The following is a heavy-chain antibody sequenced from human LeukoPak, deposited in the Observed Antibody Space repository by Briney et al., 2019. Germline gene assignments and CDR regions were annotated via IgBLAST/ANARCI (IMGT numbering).Heavy chain of an antibody. V-gene: IGHV3-43D*03. D-gene: IGHD3-16*01. Sequence: GGSLRLSCAASGFTFSSYSMNWVRQAPGKGLEWVSLISWDGGSTYYADSVKGRFTISRDNSKNSLYLQMNSLRAEDTALYYCAKAPGLGGAVDYWGQGTLVTVSS. J-gene: IGHJ4*02. CDR2: ISWDGGST. CDR1: GFTFSSYS. CDR3: AKAPGLGGAVDY.